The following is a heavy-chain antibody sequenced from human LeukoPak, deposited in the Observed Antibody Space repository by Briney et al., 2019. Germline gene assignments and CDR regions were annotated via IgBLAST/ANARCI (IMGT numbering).Heavy chain of an antibody. D-gene: IGHD3-3*01. CDR2: INPSGGST. CDR3: ARDSSRGMEWLLEHLNWFDP. CDR1: GYTFTSYY. V-gene: IGHV1-46*01. J-gene: IGHJ5*02. Sequence: ASVKVSCKASGYTFTSYYMHWVRQAPGQGLEWMGIINPSGGSTSYAQKFQGRVTMTRDMSTSTVYMELSSLRSEDTAVCYCARDSSRGMEWLLEHLNWFDPWGQGTLVTVSS.